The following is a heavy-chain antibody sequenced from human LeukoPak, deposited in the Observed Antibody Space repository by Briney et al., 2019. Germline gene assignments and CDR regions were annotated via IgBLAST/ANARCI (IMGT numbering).Heavy chain of an antibody. CDR1: GGSISSSSHY. Sequence: PSETLSLTCTVSGGSISSSSHYWGWIRQPPGKGLEWIGSIYYSGSTYYNPSLKSRVTISVDTSKDQLSLKLSSVTAADTAVYSCARHVIDSTGYHLEYFDYWGQGTLVTVSS. J-gene: IGHJ4*02. CDR3: ARHVIDSTGYHLEYFDY. D-gene: IGHD3-22*01. V-gene: IGHV4-39*01. CDR2: IYYSGST.